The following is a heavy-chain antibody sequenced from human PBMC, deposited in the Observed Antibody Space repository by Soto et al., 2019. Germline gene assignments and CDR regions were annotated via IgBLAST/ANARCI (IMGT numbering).Heavy chain of an antibody. CDR2: IYYSGNT. CDR1: GGSISSSSSY. V-gene: IGHV4-39*01. D-gene: IGHD3-10*01. Sequence: QLQLQESGPGLVKPSETLSLTCTVSGGSISSSSSYWGWIRQPPGKGLEWIGSIYYSGNTYYNPSLQSRVTMSVDTSKKQFPLRLKSVTAADTAVYYCARGLYYYGAGSLPDYWGQGTLVTVSS. CDR3: ARGLYYYGAGSLPDY. J-gene: IGHJ4*02.